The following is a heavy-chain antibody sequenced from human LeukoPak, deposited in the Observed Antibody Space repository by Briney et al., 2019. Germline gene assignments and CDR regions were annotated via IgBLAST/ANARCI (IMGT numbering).Heavy chain of an antibody. Sequence: PGGSLRLSCAASGFTFSSYSTNWVRQAPGKGLEWVSSISSSSYIYYADSVKGRFTISRDNAKNSLYLQMNSLRAEDTAVYYCARGEAGYCSSTSCYMGYYYYYGMDVWGQGTTVTVSS. CDR1: GFTFSSYS. J-gene: IGHJ6*02. CDR3: ARGEAGYCSSTSCYMGYYYYYGMDV. CDR2: ISSSSYI. V-gene: IGHV3-21*01. D-gene: IGHD2-2*02.